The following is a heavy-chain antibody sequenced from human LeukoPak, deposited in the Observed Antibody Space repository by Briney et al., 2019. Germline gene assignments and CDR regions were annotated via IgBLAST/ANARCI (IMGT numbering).Heavy chain of an antibody. D-gene: IGHD1-26*01. J-gene: IGHJ4*02. CDR3: ASEVGANDY. V-gene: IGHV4-34*01. CDR1: GGSFSGYY. CDR2: INHSGST. Sequence: SETLSLTCAVYGGSFSGYYWSWIRQPPGKGLEWIGEINHSGSTNYNPSLKSRVTISVDTSKNQFSLKLSSVTAADTAVYYCASEVGANDYWGQGTLVTLSS.